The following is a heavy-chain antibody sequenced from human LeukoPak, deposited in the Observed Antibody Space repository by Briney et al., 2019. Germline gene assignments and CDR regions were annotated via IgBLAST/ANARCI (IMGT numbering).Heavy chain of an antibody. J-gene: IGHJ4*02. Sequence: SETLSLTCTVSGGSISSYYWSWIRQLAGKGLEWIGRIYTSGSTNYNPSLKSRVTMSVDTSKNQFSLKLSSVTAADTAVYYCVYQPLLYPAGYWGQGTLVTVSS. CDR3: VYQPLLYPAGY. D-gene: IGHD2-2*02. CDR2: IYTSGST. V-gene: IGHV4-4*07. CDR1: GGSISSYY.